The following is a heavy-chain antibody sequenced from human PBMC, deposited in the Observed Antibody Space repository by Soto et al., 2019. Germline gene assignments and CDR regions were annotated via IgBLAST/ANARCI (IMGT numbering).Heavy chain of an antibody. CDR1: GFSLSNARMG. CDR2: IFSNDEK. D-gene: IGHD3-3*01. V-gene: IGHV2-26*01. Sequence: KESGPVLVKPTETLTLTCTVSGFSLSNARMGVSWIRQPPGKALEWLAHIFSNDEKSYSTSLKSRLTISKDTSKSQVVLTMTNMDPVDTATYYCARILVYYDFWSGYYRGGWFDPWGQGTLVTVSS. J-gene: IGHJ5*02. CDR3: ARILVYYDFWSGYYRGGWFDP.